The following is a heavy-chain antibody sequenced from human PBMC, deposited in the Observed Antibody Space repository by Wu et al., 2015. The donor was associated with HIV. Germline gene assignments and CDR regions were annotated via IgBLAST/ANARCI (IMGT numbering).Heavy chain of an antibody. J-gene: IGHJ4*02. D-gene: IGHD3-10*01. CDR1: GYTFTSYY. CDR3: ARDYWFGXLPF. CDR2: INPSGGST. Sequence: QVQLVQSGAEVKKPGASVKVSCKASGYTFTSYYMHWVRQAPGQGLEWMGIINPSGGSTSYAQKFRGRVTMTRDTSTSTVYMELSSLRSEDTAVYYCARDYWFGXLPFWGQGTLVTVSS. V-gene: IGHV1-46*01.